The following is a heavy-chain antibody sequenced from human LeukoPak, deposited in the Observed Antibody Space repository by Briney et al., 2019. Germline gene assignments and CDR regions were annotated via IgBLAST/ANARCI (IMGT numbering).Heavy chain of an antibody. CDR1: GFTFSSHW. D-gene: IGHD3-10*01. CDR2: INTYGSST. Sequence: GGSLRLSCAASGFTFSSHWMHWVRQAPGKGLVWVSRINTYGSSTSYADSVKGRFTISRDNDKNTLYLQMSSLRAEDTAVYYCVRGSGYGSGSYWGQGTLVTVSS. V-gene: IGHV3-74*01. J-gene: IGHJ4*02. CDR3: VRGSGYGSGSY.